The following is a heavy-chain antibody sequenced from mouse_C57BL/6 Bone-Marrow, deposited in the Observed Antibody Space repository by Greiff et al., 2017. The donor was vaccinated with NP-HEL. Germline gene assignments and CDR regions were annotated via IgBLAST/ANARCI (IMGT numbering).Heavy chain of an antibody. V-gene: IGHV14-2*01. CDR1: GFNIKDYY. D-gene: IGHD1-1*02. CDR3: ATPYGLYWYFDV. J-gene: IGHJ1*03. CDR2: LDPEDGET. Sequence: VQLQQSGAELVKPGASVKLSCTASGFNIKDYYMHWVKQRTEQGLEWIGRLDPEDGETKSAPKFQGKATITADTSSNTAYLQLSSLTSEDTAVYYCATPYGLYWYFDVWGTGTTVTVSS.